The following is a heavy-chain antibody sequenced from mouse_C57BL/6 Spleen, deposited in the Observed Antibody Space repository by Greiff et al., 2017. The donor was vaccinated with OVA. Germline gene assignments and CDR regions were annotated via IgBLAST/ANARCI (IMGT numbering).Heavy chain of an antibody. V-gene: IGHV7-3*01. CDR1: GFTFTDYY. CDR3: ARYISGTAAMDY. D-gene: IGHD1-2*01. J-gene: IGHJ4*01. Sequence: EVMLVESGGGLVQPGGSLSLSCAASGFTFTDYYMSWVRQPPGKALEWLGFIRNKANGYTTEYSASVKGRFTISRDNSQSILYMQMNALRAEDSATYYCARYISGTAAMDYWGQGTSVTVSS. CDR2: IRNKANGYTT.